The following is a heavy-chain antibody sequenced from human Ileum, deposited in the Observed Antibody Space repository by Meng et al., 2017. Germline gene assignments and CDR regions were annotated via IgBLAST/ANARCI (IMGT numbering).Heavy chain of an antibody. Sequence: QLQLVESGGGLFQRGRCRRLSCNTTCLILKSYGIQWVRQATGKGLEWVAFIWHDGSSEHYADSVGGRFSISRDDFKNTVDLQVDSLRVEDTAVYYCARDGPHNDVDYWGQGTLVTVSS. CDR3: ARDGPHNDVDY. J-gene: IGHJ4*02. V-gene: IGHV3-33*01. CDR2: IWHDGSSE. CDR1: CLILKSYG. D-gene: IGHD1-1*01.